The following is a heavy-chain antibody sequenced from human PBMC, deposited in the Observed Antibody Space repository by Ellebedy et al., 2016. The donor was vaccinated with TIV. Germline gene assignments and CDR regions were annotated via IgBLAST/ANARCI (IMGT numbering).Heavy chain of an antibody. CDR3: ARIAVSGSWYFDC. J-gene: IGHJ4*02. D-gene: IGHD6-19*01. V-gene: IGHV3-53*01. Sequence: GESLKIPCAASGFTVSANFMSWVRRAPGKGLEWVSSISYSGGLTYHSDSVKGRFSISRDNSKNTLYLQMNSLRAEDTAVHYCARIAVSGSWYFDCWGQGTLVTVSS. CDR2: SYSGGLT. CDR1: GFTVSANF.